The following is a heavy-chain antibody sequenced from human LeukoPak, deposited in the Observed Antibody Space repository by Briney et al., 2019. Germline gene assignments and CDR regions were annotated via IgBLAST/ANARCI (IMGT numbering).Heavy chain of an antibody. V-gene: IGHV4-34*01. Sequence: SETLSLTCAVYGGSFSGYYWSWIRQPPGKGLEWIGEINHSGSTNYNPSLKSRVTISVDTSKNQFSLKLSSVTAADTAVYYCARGPAHRVRFLEWLLGDAFEIWGQGTMVTVSS. J-gene: IGHJ3*02. D-gene: IGHD3-3*01. CDR3: ARGPAHRVRFLEWLLGDAFEI. CDR1: GGSFSGYY. CDR2: INHSGST.